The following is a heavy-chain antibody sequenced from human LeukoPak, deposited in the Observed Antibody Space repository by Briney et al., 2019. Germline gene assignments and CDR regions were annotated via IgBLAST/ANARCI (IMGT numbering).Heavy chain of an antibody. V-gene: IGHV3-66*01. CDR2: IYSGGNT. CDR1: GFTFSNAW. CDR3: ASGSDV. J-gene: IGHJ6*03. D-gene: IGHD5-12*01. Sequence: GGSLRLSCAASGFTFSNAWMSWVRQAPGKGLEWVSVIYSGGNTYYADSVKDRFTISRDNSKNTLYLQMNSLRVEDTAVYYCASGSDVWGKGTTVTISS.